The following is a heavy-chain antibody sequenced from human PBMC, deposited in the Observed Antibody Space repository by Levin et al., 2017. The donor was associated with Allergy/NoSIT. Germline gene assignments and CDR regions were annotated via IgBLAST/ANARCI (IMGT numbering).Heavy chain of an antibody. D-gene: IGHD4-23*01. CDR3: ARVHDYGGNFDY. CDR1: GFTVSSNY. V-gene: IGHV3-53*01. Sequence: ASVKVSCAASGFTVSSNYMSWVRQAPGKGLEWVSVIYSGGSTYYADSVKGRFTISRDNSKNTLYLQMNSLRAEDTAVYYCARVHDYGGNFDYWGQGTLVTVSS. J-gene: IGHJ4*02. CDR2: IYSGGST.